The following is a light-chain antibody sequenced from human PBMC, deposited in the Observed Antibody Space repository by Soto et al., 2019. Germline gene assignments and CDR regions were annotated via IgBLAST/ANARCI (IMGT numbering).Light chain of an antibody. CDR2: GAS. CDR1: QFINNW. J-gene: IGKJ2*01. CDR3: QQANTFPHT. Sequence: DIQMTQSPSSVSASVGDTVTITCRASQFINNWVAWYQQKPGKAPNVLIHGASNLQSGVPSRFSGSQFGTEFTLPITSLQPEDFATYFCQQANTFPHTFGQGTKVEIK. V-gene: IGKV1D-12*01.